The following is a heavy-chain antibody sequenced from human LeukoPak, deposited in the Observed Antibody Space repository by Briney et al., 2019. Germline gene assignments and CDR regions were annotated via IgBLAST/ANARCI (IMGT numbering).Heavy chain of an antibody. Sequence: SGPTLVNPTQTLTLTCTFSGFSLSTTGVGVGWIRQPPGKALEWLALIYRNDDKRCRPSLKSRLTITEDTSKNQLVLTMTNMDSVDTATYYCAHRTYGGYIEDWGQGTLVTVSS. J-gene: IGHJ4*02. CDR3: AHRTYGGYIED. D-gene: IGHD4-23*01. V-gene: IGHV2-5*01. CDR2: IYRNDDK. CDR1: GFSLSTTGVG.